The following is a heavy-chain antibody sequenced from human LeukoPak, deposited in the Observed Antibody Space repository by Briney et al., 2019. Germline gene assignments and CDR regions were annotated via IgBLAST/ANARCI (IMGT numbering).Heavy chain of an antibody. CDR2: INHSGST. Sequence: PSETLSLTCAVYGGSFSGYYWSWIRQPPGKGLEWIGEINHSGSTNYNPSLKSRDTISVDTSKNQFSLKLSSVTAADTAVYYCARDGRGLDYWGQGTLVTVSS. CDR3: ARDGRGLDY. CDR1: GGSFSGYY. V-gene: IGHV4-34*01. J-gene: IGHJ4*02. D-gene: IGHD3-10*01.